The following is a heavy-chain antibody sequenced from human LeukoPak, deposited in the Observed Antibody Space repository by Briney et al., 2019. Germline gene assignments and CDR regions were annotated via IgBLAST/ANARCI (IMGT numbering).Heavy chain of an antibody. CDR2: ISRDGGRT. CDR3: AKDIFIDYYGSGSFDY. V-gene: IGHV3-43*01. Sequence: PGGSLRLSCAASGFTFDDYTMHWVRQAPGKGLEWVSLISRDGGRTYYADSVKGRFTISRDNSKNTLYLQMNSLRAEDTAVYYCAKDIFIDYYGSGSFDYWGQGTLVTVSS. D-gene: IGHD3-10*01. J-gene: IGHJ4*02. CDR1: GFTFDDYT.